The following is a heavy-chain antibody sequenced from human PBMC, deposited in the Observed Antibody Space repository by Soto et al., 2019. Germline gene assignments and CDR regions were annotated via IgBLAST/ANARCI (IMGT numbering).Heavy chain of an antibody. J-gene: IGHJ4*02. CDR3: ARGRSSTSPYPIGY. CDR2: SYYSGST. CDR1: GGSISSGGYY. D-gene: IGHD2-2*01. V-gene: IGHV4-31*03. Sequence: QVQLQESGPGLVKPSQTLSLTCTVSGGSISSGGYYWSWIRQHPGKGLEWIGYSYYSGSTYYNPSLKSRATISEDTSKHQFSLKLSSVTAADTAVYYCARGRSSTSPYPIGYWGQGTLVTVSS.